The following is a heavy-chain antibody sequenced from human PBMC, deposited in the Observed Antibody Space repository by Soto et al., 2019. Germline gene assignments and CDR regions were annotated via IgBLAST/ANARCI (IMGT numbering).Heavy chain of an antibody. CDR3: ARVSHSTASYYEYYGMDI. Sequence: ASVKVSCKASGGTFSSYAISWVRQAPGQGLEWMGGIIPIFGTANYAQKFQGRVTITADKSTSTAYMELSSLKASDTGIYYCARVSHSTASYYEYYGMDIWGQGTTVTVSS. J-gene: IGHJ6*02. V-gene: IGHV1-69*06. D-gene: IGHD6-13*01. CDR1: GGTFSSYA. CDR2: IIPIFGTA.